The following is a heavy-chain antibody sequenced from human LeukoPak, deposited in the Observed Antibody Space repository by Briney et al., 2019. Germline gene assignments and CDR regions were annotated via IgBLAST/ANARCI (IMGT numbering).Heavy chain of an antibody. Sequence: GASVKVSCKASGYTFTDYYIHWVRQAPGEGLEWVGWVFPHSGDTYYAQRFHGRVAMTTDTSINTAYMELSRLKSDDTGVYFCARPPRDLVSAAPFPLWGKGTLVTVSS. CDR1: GYTFTDYY. CDR2: VFPHSGDT. V-gene: IGHV1-2*02. D-gene: IGHD5/OR15-5a*01. J-gene: IGHJ1*01. CDR3: ARPPRDLVSAAPFPL.